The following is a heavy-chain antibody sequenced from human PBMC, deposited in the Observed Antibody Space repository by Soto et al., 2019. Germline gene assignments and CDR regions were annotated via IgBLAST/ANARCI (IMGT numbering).Heavy chain of an antibody. J-gene: IGHJ5*02. Sequence: QVQLQESGPGLVKPSGTLSLTCAVSGGSISSSNWWSWVRQPPGKGLEWIGEIYHSGSTNYNPSLTRGVTISVDKSKNQFSLKLSSVTAADTAVYYCARDYMVRGVMRWFDPWGQGTLVTVSS. D-gene: IGHD3-10*01. CDR2: IYHSGST. CDR1: GGSISSSNW. V-gene: IGHV4-4*02. CDR3: ARDYMVRGVMRWFDP.